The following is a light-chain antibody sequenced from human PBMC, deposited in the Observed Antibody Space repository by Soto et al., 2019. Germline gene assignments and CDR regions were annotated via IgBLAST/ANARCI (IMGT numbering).Light chain of an antibody. V-gene: IGLV6-57*03. CDR1: SGSIASNY. Sequence: NFMLTQPHSVSESPGKTVTISCTRSSGSIASNYVQWYQQRPGSAPTTVIYEDNQRPSGVPDRFSGSIDSSSNSASLTISGLKTGDEADYFCLLWEGSSGVCGGGTHLTAL. CDR2: EDN. J-gene: IGLJ2*01. CDR3: LLWEGSSGV.